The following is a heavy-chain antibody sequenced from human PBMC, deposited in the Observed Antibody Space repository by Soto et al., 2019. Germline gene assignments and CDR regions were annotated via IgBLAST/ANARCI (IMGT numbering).Heavy chain of an antibody. D-gene: IGHD6-19*01. J-gene: IGHJ4*02. CDR1: GYTFTSYW. V-gene: IGHV5-51*01. CDR2: IYPGDSDT. CDR3: ARQDGSALYYFDY. Sequence: GESLKISCKGSGYTFTSYWITWVRQMPGKGLEWMGIIYPGDSDTRYSPSFQGQVSISADKSISTAYLQWSSLKASDTAMYYCARQDGSALYYFDYWGQGTLVTVSS.